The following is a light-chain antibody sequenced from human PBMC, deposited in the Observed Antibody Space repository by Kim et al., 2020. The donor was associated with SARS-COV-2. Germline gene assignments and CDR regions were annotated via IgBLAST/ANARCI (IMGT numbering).Light chain of an antibody. Sequence: QSALTQPASVSGSPGQSITFSCTGSSGDIGAYNFVSWYQQHPGKAPKLMIYDVNKRPSGVSNRFSGSKSGNTASLTISGLQAEDEAYYYCSSYTRSSIFGFGGGTKLTVL. CDR3: SSYTRSSIFG. CDR1: SGDIGAYNF. J-gene: IGLJ3*02. V-gene: IGLV2-14*01. CDR2: DVN.